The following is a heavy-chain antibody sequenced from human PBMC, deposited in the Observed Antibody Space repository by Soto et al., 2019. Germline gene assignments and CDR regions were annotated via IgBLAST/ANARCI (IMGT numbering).Heavy chain of an antibody. D-gene: IGHD6-13*01. CDR2: IDPSDSYT. V-gene: IGHV5-10-1*01. CDR3: ARGSSSWPNDPFDI. Sequence: PGESLKISCKGSGYSFTRYWISWVRQMPGKGLEWMGRIDPSDSYTNYSPSFQGHVTISADKSISTAYLQWSSLKASDTAIYYCARGSSSWPNDPFDIWGQGTMVTVSS. CDR1: GYSFTRYW. J-gene: IGHJ3*02.